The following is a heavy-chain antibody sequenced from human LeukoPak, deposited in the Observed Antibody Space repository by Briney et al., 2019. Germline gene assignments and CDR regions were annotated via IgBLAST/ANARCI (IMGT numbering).Heavy chain of an antibody. V-gene: IGHV3-9*01. CDR1: GFTFDDYA. CDR3: AKDSDIVGATLDY. D-gene: IGHD1-26*01. Sequence: GGSLRLSCAASGFTFDDYAMHWVRQAPGKGLEWVSGISWNSGSIGYADSVKGRFTTSRDNAKNSLYLQMNSLRAEDTALYYCAKDSDIVGATLDYWGQGTLVTVSS. CDR2: ISWNSGSI. J-gene: IGHJ4*02.